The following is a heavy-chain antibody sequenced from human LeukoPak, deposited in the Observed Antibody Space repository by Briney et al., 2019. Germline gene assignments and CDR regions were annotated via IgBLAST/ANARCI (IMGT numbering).Heavy chain of an antibody. CDR1: GFTFSSYA. D-gene: IGHD4-17*01. Sequence: GRSLRLSCAASGFTFSSYAMHWVRQAPGKGLEWVAVISYDGSNKYYADSVKGRFTISRDNSKNTLYLQMNSLRAEDTAVYYCARDWGGSVTKYYFDYWGQGTLVTVSS. CDR3: ARDWGGSVTKYYFDY. V-gene: IGHV3-30-3*01. J-gene: IGHJ4*02. CDR2: ISYDGSNK.